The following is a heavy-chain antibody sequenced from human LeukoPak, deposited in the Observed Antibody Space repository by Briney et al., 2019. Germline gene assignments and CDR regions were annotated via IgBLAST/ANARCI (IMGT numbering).Heavy chain of an antibody. CDR3: AKDAKPYYYDSSGYYYAGAFDI. CDR1: GFTFSSYA. Sequence: PGGSLRLSCAASGFTFSSYAMSWVRQAPGKGLEWVSAISGSGGSTYYADSVKGRFTISRDNSKNTLHLQMNSLRAEGTAVYYCAKDAKPYYYDSSGYYYAGAFDIWGQGTMVTVSS. D-gene: IGHD3-22*01. CDR2: ISGSGGST. V-gene: IGHV3-23*01. J-gene: IGHJ3*02.